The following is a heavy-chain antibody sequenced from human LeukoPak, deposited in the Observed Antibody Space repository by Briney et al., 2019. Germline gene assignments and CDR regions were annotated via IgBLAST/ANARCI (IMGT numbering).Heavy chain of an antibody. CDR2: IRYDGSNK. D-gene: IGHD6-19*01. V-gene: IGHV3-30*02. CDR1: GFTFSSYG. Sequence: GGSLRLSCAASGFTFSSYGMHWVGQAPGKGLEWVAFIRYDGSNKYYADSLKGRFTISRDNSKNTLYLQMNSLRAEDRAVYYCAKDEDSSGWYGFDYWGQGTLVTVSS. J-gene: IGHJ4*02. CDR3: AKDEDSSGWYGFDY.